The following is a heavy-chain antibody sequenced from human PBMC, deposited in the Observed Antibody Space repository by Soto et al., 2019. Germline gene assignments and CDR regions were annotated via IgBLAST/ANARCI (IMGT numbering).Heavy chain of an antibody. CDR1: GYTFTGYY. V-gene: IGHV1-2*04. J-gene: IGHJ4*02. D-gene: IGHD2-15*01. Sequence: ASVKVSCTASGYTFTGYYMHWVRQAPGQGLEWMGWINPNSGGTNYAQKFQGWVTMTRDTSISTAYMELSRLRSDDTAVYYCARESLIGYCSGGSCYGGPNEYYFDYWGQGTLVTSPQ. CDR3: ARESLIGYCSGGSCYGGPNEYYFDY. CDR2: INPNSGGT.